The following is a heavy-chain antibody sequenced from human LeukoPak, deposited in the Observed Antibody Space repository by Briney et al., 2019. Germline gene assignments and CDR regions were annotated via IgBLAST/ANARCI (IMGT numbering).Heavy chain of an antibody. V-gene: IGHV3-74*01. D-gene: IGHD3-22*01. CDR3: ARGGNYYDTYSDY. J-gene: IGHJ4*02. CDR1: GFTFSSYW. CDR2: IKSDGSST. Sequence: PGGSLRLSCAASGFTFSSYWMHWVRQAPGKGLVWVSRIKSDGSSTNYADSVKGRFTISRDNAKNTLYLQMNSLRAEDTAVYYCARGGNYYDTYSDYWGQGTLVTVSS.